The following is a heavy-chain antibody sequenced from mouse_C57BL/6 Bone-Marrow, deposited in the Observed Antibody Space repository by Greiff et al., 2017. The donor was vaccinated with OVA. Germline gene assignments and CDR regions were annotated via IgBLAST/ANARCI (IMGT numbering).Heavy chain of an antibody. CDR3: ARRPSSGSSYYFDY. CDR2: ISYDGSN. CDR1: GYSITSGYY. D-gene: IGHD3-2*02. Sequence: EVQLVESGPGLVKPSQSLSLTCSVTGYSITSGYYWNWIRQFPGNKLEWMGYISYDGSNNYNPSLKNRISITRDTSKNQFFLKLNSVTTEDTATYYCARRPSSGSSYYFDYWGQGTTLTVSS. J-gene: IGHJ2*01. V-gene: IGHV3-6*01.